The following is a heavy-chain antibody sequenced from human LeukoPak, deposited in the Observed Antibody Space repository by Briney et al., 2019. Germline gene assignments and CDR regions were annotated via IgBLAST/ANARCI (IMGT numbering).Heavy chain of an antibody. J-gene: IGHJ4*02. CDR1: GYTFTSYS. CDR2: ISAYNGNT. D-gene: IGHD2-15*01. CDR3: ARASYCSGGSCYSDY. Sequence: ASVKVSCKASGYTFTSYSISWVRQAPGQGLEWMGWISAYNGNTIYAQKVKGRVTMTTDTSTSTAYMELRSLKSDDTAVYYCARASYCSGGSCYSDYWGQGTLVSVSS. V-gene: IGHV1-18*01.